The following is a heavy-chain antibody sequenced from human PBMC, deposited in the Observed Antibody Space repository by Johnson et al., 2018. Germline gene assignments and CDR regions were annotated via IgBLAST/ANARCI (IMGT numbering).Heavy chain of an antibody. CDR1: GFSFSNFL. V-gene: IGHV3-23*04. CDR2: GDGGDTK. D-gene: IGHD6-19*01. J-gene: IGHJ4*02. CDR3: GREEQWLKMRYFDY. Sequence: VQLVESGGGWVQPGGSLRLSCTASGFSFSNFLIAWVRQTPGKGLEWVSAGDGGDTKYYIASVKGRFTISRENSKNMIYLHMNSLRADDTAVYYCGREEQWLKMRYFDYWGQGTLVTVSS.